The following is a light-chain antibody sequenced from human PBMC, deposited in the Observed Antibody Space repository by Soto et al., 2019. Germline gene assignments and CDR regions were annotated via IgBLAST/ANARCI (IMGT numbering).Light chain of an antibody. CDR1: SGHSIYA. Sequence: QSVLTQSPSASASLGASVKLTCTLSSGHSIYAIAWHQQQPEKGPRYLMKLNSDGSHSKGDGIPDRFSGSSSAAERYLTISSLQSEDEADYYCQTWGTGIHWVFGGGTKLTVL. CDR3: QTWGTGIHWV. J-gene: IGLJ3*02. V-gene: IGLV4-69*01. CDR2: LNSDGSH.